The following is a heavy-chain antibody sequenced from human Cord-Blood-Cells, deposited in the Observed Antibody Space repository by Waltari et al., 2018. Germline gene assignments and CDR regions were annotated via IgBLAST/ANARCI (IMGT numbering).Heavy chain of an antibody. CDR1: GLPFSSYA. Sequence: EVQLVESGGGLVQPGGSLRLSCAASGLPFSSYAMSWLRQAPGKGPEWVSAISGSCGSTYCADAVKSRFTISRDKAKNTLYLQMNSLRAEDTAVYYGAKDRSNYYFDYWGQGTLVTVSS. D-gene: IGHD4-4*01. CDR2: ISGSCGST. V-gene: IGHV3-23*04. CDR3: AKDRSNYYFDY. J-gene: IGHJ4*02.